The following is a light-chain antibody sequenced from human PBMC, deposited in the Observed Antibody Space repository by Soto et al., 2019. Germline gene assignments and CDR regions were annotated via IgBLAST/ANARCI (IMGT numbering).Light chain of an antibody. CDR1: QSLNRD. CDR3: PPYDRSRT. V-gene: IGKV3-20*01. Sequence: MVGTQCAPTLSMSPGERATLSCRASQSLNRDLAWYQHKPGQSPRPPIFGASIRATGIPARFSASGSGTDFTLTISRLEPDDFPVYYCPPYDRSRTFGQGTKVDIK. J-gene: IGKJ1*01. CDR2: GAS.